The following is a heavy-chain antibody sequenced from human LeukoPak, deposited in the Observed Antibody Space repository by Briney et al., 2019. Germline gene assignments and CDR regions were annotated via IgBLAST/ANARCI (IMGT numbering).Heavy chain of an antibody. CDR2: GSDSGGT. CDR1: GGSLNGHY. V-gene: IGHV4-34*01. J-gene: IGHJ4*02. D-gene: IGHD3-10*01. CDR3: ARERTLRGLGYYFDY. Sequence: SETLSLTCAVYGGSLNGHYWSWIRQPPGKGLEWIGEGSDSGGTKFNPSLWGRVTISADTSKNQFSLKLSSVTAADTAVYYCARERTLRGLGYYFDYWGQGTLVTVSS.